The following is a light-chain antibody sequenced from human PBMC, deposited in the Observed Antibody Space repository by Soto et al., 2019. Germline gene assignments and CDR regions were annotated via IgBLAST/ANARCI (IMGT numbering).Light chain of an antibody. Sequence: EIVLTQSPGTLSLSPGVRATLSCSASQSVSSSYLAWYQQKPGQAPRLLIYGASSRATGIPDRFSGSGSGTDFTLTISRLEPEDFAVYYCKQYGSSLTWTFGQGTKVDIK. J-gene: IGKJ1*01. CDR3: KQYGSSLTWT. V-gene: IGKV3-20*01. CDR1: QSVSSSY. CDR2: GAS.